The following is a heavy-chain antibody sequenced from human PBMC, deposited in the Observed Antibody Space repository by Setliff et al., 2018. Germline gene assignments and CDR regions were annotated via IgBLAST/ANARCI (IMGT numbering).Heavy chain of an antibody. J-gene: IGHJ1*01. D-gene: IGHD1-26*01. V-gene: IGHV3-7*01. CDR1: GLSYINDW. CDR2: INPHGSEK. CDR3: ARDASGSYGTEYFQH. Sequence: GGSLRLSCTASGLSYINDWVSWVRQAPGKGLEWLASINPHGSEKYYADSVKGRFTISRDNAKNSLSLQMNNLRAEDTALYFCARDASGSYGTEYFQHWGQGTLVTVSS.